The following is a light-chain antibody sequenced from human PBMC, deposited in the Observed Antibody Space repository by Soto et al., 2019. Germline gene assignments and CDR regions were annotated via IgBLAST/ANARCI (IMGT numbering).Light chain of an antibody. Sequence: DIQMTQSPSSLSASVGDRVTITCQASQDISNYLNWYQQKPGKAPKLLIYDASNLETGVPSRFSGSGSGTDFTFTISSLLPEDIATYYCQQYDNLPLTCGGGTKVEIK. CDR3: QQYDNLPLT. CDR2: DAS. J-gene: IGKJ4*01. CDR1: QDISNY. V-gene: IGKV1-33*01.